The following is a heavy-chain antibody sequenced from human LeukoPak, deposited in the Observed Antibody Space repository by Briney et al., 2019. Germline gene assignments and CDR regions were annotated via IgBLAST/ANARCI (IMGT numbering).Heavy chain of an antibody. CDR3: VRDHPGSSSGRLDS. J-gene: IGHJ4*02. V-gene: IGHV6-1*01. CDR1: GDSVSSNSAA. D-gene: IGHD6-6*01. Sequence: SQTLSLTCAISGDSVSSNSAAWTWIRQSPSRDLEWLGRTYYRSKWRNDYAVSVKSRITINPDTSKNQFSLQLNSVTPEDTAVYYCVRDHPGSSSGRLDSWGQGTLVTVSS. CDR2: TYYRSKWRN.